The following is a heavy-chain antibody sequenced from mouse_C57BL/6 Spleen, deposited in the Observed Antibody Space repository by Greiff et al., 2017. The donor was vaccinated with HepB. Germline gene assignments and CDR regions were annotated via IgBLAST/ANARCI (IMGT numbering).Heavy chain of an antibody. CDR2: IHPNSGST. J-gene: IGHJ4*01. Sequence: QVHVKQPGAELVKPGASVKLSCKASGYTFTSYWMHWVKQRPGQGLEWIGMIHPNSGSTNYNEKFKSKATLTVDKSSSTAYMQLSSLTSEDSAVYYCARSVSPYAMDYWGQGTSVTVSS. CDR1: GYTFTSYW. V-gene: IGHV1-64*01. CDR3: ARSVSPYAMDY. D-gene: IGHD1-1*01.